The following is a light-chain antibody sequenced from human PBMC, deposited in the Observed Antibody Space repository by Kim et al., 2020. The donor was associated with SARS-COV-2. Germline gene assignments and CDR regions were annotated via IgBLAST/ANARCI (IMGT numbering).Light chain of an antibody. CDR1: SSTIGSND. J-gene: IGLJ2*01. CDR2: RDS. CDR3: AAWDGSRSDVV. Sequence: QSVLTQPPSVSGTPGQTVTISCSGSSSTIGSNDVYWYQQFPGKAPRLIISRDSQRPSGVPDRFSGSKSGTSASLAISGLRSEDEADYYCAAWDGSRSDVVFGGGTRLTAL. V-gene: IGLV1-47*01.